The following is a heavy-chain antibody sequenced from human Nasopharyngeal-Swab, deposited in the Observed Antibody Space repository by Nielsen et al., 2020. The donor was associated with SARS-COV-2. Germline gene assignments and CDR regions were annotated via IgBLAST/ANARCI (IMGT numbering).Heavy chain of an antibody. CDR3: ARDRGFDGYYYMDV. CDR2: ISTGDTT. V-gene: IGHV3-53*01. Sequence: GGSLRLSCAASGFTVTYNYMSWVCQAPGRGLEWVSLISTGDTTSYADSVKGRFTISRDISKNTLYLQMNSLRAEDTAVYYCARDRGFDGYYYMDVWGKGTTVTVSS. D-gene: IGHD3-10*01. CDR1: GFTVTYNY. J-gene: IGHJ6*03.